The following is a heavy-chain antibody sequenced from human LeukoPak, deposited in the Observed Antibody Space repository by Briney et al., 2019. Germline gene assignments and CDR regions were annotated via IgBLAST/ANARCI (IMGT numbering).Heavy chain of an antibody. Sequence: GGSLRLSCAASGFTFSSHWMSWVRQAPGKGLEWVAHINQDGSEKYYVDSVRGRFTISRDNAKNSLYLQMNSLRVEDTAVYYCARDSYRGLEYWGQGSLVTVSS. J-gene: IGHJ4*02. CDR2: INQDGSEK. CDR3: ARDSYRGLEY. V-gene: IGHV3-7*01. D-gene: IGHD1-14*01. CDR1: GFTFSSHW.